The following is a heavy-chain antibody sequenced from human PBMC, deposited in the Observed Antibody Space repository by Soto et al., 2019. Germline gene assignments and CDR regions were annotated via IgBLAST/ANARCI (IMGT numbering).Heavy chain of an antibody. V-gene: IGHV4-31*03. Sequence: QVQLQESGPGLVNYSQTLSLTCTVSGGSISSGGHYWNWIRQSPGKGPEWIGYIYHTETTYYNPSLQSRVVISVDTSKNQFSLKLNSVAAADTAVYYCARLGTNTGSLYFDYWGQGTLVPVSS. CDR3: ARLGTNTGSLYFDY. D-gene: IGHD7-27*01. J-gene: IGHJ4*02. CDR1: GGSISSGGHY. CDR2: IYHTETT.